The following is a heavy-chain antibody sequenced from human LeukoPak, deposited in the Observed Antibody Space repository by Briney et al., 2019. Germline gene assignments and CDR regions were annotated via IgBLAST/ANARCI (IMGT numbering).Heavy chain of an antibody. CDR1: GFTFSSYC. J-gene: IGHJ4*02. D-gene: IGHD6-6*01. V-gene: IGHV3-21*01. CDR2: ISSSSSYI. CDR3: ARARGSIPSSSFDY. Sequence: GGSLRLSCAASGFTFSSYCMNWVRQAPGKGLEWVSSISSSSSYIYYTDSVKGRFTISRDNAKNSLDLQMNILRAEDTALYYCARARGSIPSSSFDYWGQGALVTVSS.